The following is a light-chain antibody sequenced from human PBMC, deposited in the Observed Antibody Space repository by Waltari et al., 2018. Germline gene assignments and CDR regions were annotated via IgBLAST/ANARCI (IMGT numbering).Light chain of an antibody. CDR3: QNHERLPAT. CDR1: QSIGRY. CDR2: GAS. Sequence: EVVLTQSPGTLSLSPGETATLSCRASQSIGRYLVWYQQKSGQAPRLLIYGASTRATCIPDRFSGSGSGTDFSLTISRLEAEDFAVYYCQNHERLPATCGQGTKVEIK. V-gene: IGKV3-20*01. J-gene: IGKJ1*01.